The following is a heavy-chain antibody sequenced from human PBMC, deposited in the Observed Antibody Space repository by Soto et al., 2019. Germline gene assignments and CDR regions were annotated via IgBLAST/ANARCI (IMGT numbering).Heavy chain of an antibody. J-gene: IGHJ5*02. Sequence: VKVSCKASGYTFTGYYMHWVRQAPGQGLEWMGWINPNSGGTNYAQKFQGWVTMTRDTSISTAYMELSRLRSDDTAVYYCARAEAIAVAGPGWFDPWGQGTLVTVSS. CDR3: ARAEAIAVAGPGWFDP. D-gene: IGHD6-19*01. CDR2: INPNSGGT. CDR1: GYTFTGYY. V-gene: IGHV1-2*04.